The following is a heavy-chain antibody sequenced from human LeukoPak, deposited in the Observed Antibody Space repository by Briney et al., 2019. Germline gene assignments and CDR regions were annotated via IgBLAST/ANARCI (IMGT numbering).Heavy chain of an antibody. J-gene: IGHJ4*02. CDR2: IRHDGSDK. CDR3: VKDNPVLHI. CDR1: GFTFTNSG. V-gene: IGHV3-30*02. Sequence: QPGGSLRLSCAASGFTFTNSGFHWVRQAPDKGLEWVAFIRHDGSDKFYHDSVKGRFTISRDDSQNALYLQMNSLQPGDTSIYYCVKDNPVLHIWGQGALVTVSS. D-gene: IGHD1-14*01.